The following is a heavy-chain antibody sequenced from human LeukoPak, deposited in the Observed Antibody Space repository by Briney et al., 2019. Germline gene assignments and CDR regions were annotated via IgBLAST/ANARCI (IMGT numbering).Heavy chain of an antibody. CDR3: ARDRSGMNYYYYGMDV. D-gene: IGHD1-26*01. CDR1: GGSISSYY. J-gene: IGHJ6*02. Sequence: SETLSLTCTVSGGSISSYYWSWIRQPPGKGLEWIGYIYYSGSTNYNPSLKSRGTISVDTSKNQFSLKLSSVTAADTAVYYCARDRSGMNYYYYGMDVWGQGTTVTVSS. V-gene: IGHV4-59*01. CDR2: IYYSGST.